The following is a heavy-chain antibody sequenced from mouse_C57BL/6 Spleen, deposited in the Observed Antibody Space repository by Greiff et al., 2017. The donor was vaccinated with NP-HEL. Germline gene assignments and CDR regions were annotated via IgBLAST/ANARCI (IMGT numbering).Heavy chain of an antibody. CDR3: AGWGGYYRYFDV. CDR1: GYAFSSSW. Sequence: QVQLQQSGPELVKPGASVKISCKASGYAFSSSWMNWVKQRPGKGLEWIGRIYPGDGDTNYNGKFKGKATLTADKSSSTAYMQLSSLTSEDSAVYFCAGWGGYYRYFDVWGTGTTVTVSS. D-gene: IGHD1-1*02. CDR2: IYPGDGDT. J-gene: IGHJ1*03. V-gene: IGHV1-82*01.